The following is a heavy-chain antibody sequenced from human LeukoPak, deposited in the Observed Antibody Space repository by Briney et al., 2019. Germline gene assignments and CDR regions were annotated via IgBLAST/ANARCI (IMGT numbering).Heavy chain of an antibody. V-gene: IGHV4-39*01. D-gene: IGHD2-2*01. CDR1: GGSISSSSYY. Sequence: SETLSLTCTVSGGSISSSSYYWGWIRQPAGEGLEWIGSIYYSGSTYYNPSLKSRVTISVDTSKNQFPLKLSSVTAADTAVYYCARVPATAPLYYFDYWGQGTQVTVSS. CDR3: ARVPATAPLYYFDY. J-gene: IGHJ4*02. CDR2: IYYSGST.